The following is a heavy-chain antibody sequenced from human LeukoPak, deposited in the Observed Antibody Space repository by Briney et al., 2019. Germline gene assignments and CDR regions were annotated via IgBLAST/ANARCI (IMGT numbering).Heavy chain of an antibody. V-gene: IGHV4-4*07. Sequence: SETLSLTCTFSGGSISSYYWSWIRQPAGKGLEWIGRIYTSGSTNYNPSLKSRVTMSVDTSKNQFSLKLSSVTAADTAVYYCAIDTPYCSSTSCYGGYDYWGQGTLVTVSS. CDR1: GGSISSYY. D-gene: IGHD2-2*01. J-gene: IGHJ4*02. CDR3: AIDTPYCSSTSCYGGYDY. CDR2: IYTSGST.